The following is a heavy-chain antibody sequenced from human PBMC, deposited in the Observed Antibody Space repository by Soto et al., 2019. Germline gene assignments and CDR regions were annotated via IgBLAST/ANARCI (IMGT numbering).Heavy chain of an antibody. CDR2: INPSGGST. D-gene: IGHD3-10*01. J-gene: IGHJ5*02. CDR1: GYTFTSYY. V-gene: IGHV1-46*01. CDR3: ARGGGGYGSGSYYNNNWFDP. Sequence: QVQLVQSGAEVKKPGASVKVSCKASGYTFTSYYMHWVRQAPGQGLEWMGIINPSGGSTSYAQKFQGRVTMTRDTSTSTVYMELSSLRSEDTAVYYCARGGGGYGSGSYYNNNWFDPWGQGTLVTVSS.